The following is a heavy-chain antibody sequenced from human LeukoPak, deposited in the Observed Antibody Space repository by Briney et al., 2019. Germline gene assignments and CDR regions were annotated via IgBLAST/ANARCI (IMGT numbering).Heavy chain of an antibody. CDR2: INPNSGGT. CDR3: TRGGWIQLWLPFDY. V-gene: IGHV1-2*02. D-gene: IGHD5-18*01. CDR1: GYTFTAYY. J-gene: IGHJ4*02. Sequence: GASVKVSLKASGYTFTAYYMHWVRQAPGQGLEWMGWINPNSGGTDYALKFQGRVTMTRDTSISTAYMELSRLRSDDTAVYYCTRGGWIQLWLPFDYWGQGTLLTVSS.